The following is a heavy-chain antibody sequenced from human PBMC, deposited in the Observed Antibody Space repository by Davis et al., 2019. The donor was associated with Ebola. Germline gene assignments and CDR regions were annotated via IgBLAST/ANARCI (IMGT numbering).Heavy chain of an antibody. J-gene: IGHJ4*02. CDR1: GFTFRTYD. Sequence: PGGSLRLSCAASGFTFRTYDMHWVRQPTGKGLEWVLVIGTAGDTYYRGSVKGRFTISRENARNSLYLQMNSLTAGDTAVYYCARAQFGDVVLDYWGQGTLVTVSS. D-gene: IGHD4-17*01. CDR2: IGTAGDT. V-gene: IGHV3-13*01. CDR3: ARAQFGDVVLDY.